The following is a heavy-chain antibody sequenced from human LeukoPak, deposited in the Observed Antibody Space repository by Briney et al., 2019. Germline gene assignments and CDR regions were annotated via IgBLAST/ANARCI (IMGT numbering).Heavy chain of an antibody. CDR3: ARTGLGIWYWYFDL. V-gene: IGHV1-18*04. Sequence: GASVKVSCKASGYTFSNYGISWVRQAPGLGLEWMGWTSYNGNTNYAQKFQDRVTMTTDTSTSTAYMELRSLRSDDTAVYYCARTGLGIWYWYFDLWGRGTLVTVSS. CDR1: GYTFSNYG. CDR2: TSYNGNT. D-gene: IGHD7-27*01. J-gene: IGHJ2*01.